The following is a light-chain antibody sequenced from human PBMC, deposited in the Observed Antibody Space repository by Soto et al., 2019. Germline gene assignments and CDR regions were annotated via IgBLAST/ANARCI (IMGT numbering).Light chain of an antibody. CDR3: ASWEDRLNGWV. J-gene: IGLJ3*02. Sequence: QSVLTQPPSASVTPGQRVTISCSGSSSNVGSNTVSWYQQLPGTAPKVLIYSDDQRPSGVPDRFSGSRSGSSASLAIGGLQSGDEADYYCASWEDRLNGWVIGGGTELTVL. V-gene: IGLV1-44*01. CDR1: SSNVGSNT. CDR2: SDD.